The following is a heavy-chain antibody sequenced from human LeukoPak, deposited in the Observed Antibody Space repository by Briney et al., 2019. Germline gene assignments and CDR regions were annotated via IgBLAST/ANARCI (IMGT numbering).Heavy chain of an antibody. J-gene: IGHJ4*02. CDR2: ISGSSSTI. V-gene: IGHV3-48*01. CDR1: GFSFSSYS. Sequence: GGSLRLSCAASGFSFSSYSMNWVRQAPGKGLEWISYISGSSSTIYYADSVKGRFTISRDNAKKSLYLQMNSLRAEDTAVYYCASEPVADDYWGQGTLVTVSS. D-gene: IGHD6-19*01. CDR3: ASEPVADDY.